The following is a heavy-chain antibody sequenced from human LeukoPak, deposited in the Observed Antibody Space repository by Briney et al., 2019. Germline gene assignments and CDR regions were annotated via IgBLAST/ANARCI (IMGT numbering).Heavy chain of an antibody. D-gene: IGHD3-22*01. CDR1: GFTFSSYG. Sequence: GGSLRLSCAASGFTFSSYGMSWVRQAPGKGLEWVSAISCSGGSTYYADSVKGRFTISRDNSKNTLYLQMNSLRAEDTAVYYCAKDRYYYDSSGYYYFDYWGQGTLVTVSS. V-gene: IGHV3-23*01. CDR2: ISCSGGST. CDR3: AKDRYYYDSSGYYYFDY. J-gene: IGHJ4*02.